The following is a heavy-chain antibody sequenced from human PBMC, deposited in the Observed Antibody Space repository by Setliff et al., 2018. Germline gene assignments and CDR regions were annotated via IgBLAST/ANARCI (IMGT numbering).Heavy chain of an antibody. CDR1: GFTFSSYA. J-gene: IGHJ4*02. Sequence: PGGSLRLSCAASGFTFSSYAMSWVRQAPGKGLEWVSAISGSGGSTYYADSVKGRFTISRDNSKNTLYLQMNTLRAEDTAVYYCAKAPTYYYGSGSYYFDDWGQGTLVTVSS. CDR2: ISGSGGST. D-gene: IGHD3-10*01. CDR3: AKAPTYYYGSGSYYFDD. V-gene: IGHV3-23*01.